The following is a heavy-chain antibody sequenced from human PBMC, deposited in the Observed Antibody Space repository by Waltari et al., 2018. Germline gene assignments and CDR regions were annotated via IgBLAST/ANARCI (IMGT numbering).Heavy chain of an antibody. CDR1: GYSITNSW. V-gene: IGHV5-51*03. J-gene: IGHJ4*02. CDR3: AKLNDSNAYYRGFDY. CDR2: IYPGDSDI. Sequence: EVHLAPSGAEVKKPGESLTVTCKGSGYSITNSWIGRVRQMSGKGLEWMGIIYPGDSDITYSPSFQGQVTISADKSISTAYLQWSSLKASDTAIYYCAKLNDSNAYYRGFDYWGQGTLVTVSS. D-gene: IGHD3-22*01.